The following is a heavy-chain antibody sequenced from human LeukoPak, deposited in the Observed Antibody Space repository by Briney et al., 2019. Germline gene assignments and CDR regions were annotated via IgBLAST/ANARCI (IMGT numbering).Heavy chain of an antibody. CDR2: IYHSGST. V-gene: IGHV4-38-2*01. CDR3: ARHEYSGSYYGLSWFDP. D-gene: IGHD1-26*01. Sequence: SETLSLTCAVSGYSISSGYYWGWIRQPPGKGLEWIGSIYHSGSTYYNPSLKSRVTIPVDTSKNQLSLKLSSLTAADTAVYYCARHEYSGSYYGLSWFDPWGQGTLVTVSS. CDR1: GYSISSGYY. J-gene: IGHJ5*02.